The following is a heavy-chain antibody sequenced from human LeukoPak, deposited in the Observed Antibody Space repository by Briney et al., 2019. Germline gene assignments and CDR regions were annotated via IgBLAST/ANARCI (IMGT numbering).Heavy chain of an antibody. D-gene: IGHD1-26*01. V-gene: IGHV3-30-3*01. Sequence: PGGSLRLSCAASGFTFSSYAMHWVRQAPGKGLEWVAVISYDGSNKYYADSVKGRFTISRDNSKNTLYLQMNSLRAEDTAVYYCARGRRNSGSYRQDYFDYWGQGTLVTVSS. CDR3: ARGRRNSGSYRQDYFDY. J-gene: IGHJ4*02. CDR1: GFTFSSYA. CDR2: ISYDGSNK.